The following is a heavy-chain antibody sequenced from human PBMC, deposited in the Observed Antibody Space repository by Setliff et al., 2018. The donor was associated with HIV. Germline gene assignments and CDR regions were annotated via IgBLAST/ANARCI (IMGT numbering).Heavy chain of an antibody. V-gene: IGHV4-4*07. J-gene: IGHJ4*02. D-gene: IGHD3-10*01. CDR3: ARGPGRAKIHY. Sequence: SETLSLTCSVPGGSISSYYWSWIRQPAGKGLEWIGRIFTSGHTNYNPSLESRVTMSVDTSKDQFSLKLTSVTAADTAVYYCARGPGRAKIHYWGQGTLVTVSS. CDR2: IFTSGHT. CDR1: GGSISSYY.